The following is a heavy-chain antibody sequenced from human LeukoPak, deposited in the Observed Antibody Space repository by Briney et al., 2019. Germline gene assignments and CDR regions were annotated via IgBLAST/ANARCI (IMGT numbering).Heavy chain of an antibody. V-gene: IGHV4-59*01. Sequence: PSETLSLTCTVSGGSISGYYWSWIRQPPGKGLEWIGYIYYSGSTNYNPSLKSRVNISVDTSKNQFSLKVTSVTAADTAVYYCARVRVSSSPHPWYFDYWGQGTLATVSS. J-gene: IGHJ4*02. CDR1: GGSISGYY. CDR2: IYYSGST. CDR3: ARVRVSSSPHPWYFDY. D-gene: IGHD6-19*01.